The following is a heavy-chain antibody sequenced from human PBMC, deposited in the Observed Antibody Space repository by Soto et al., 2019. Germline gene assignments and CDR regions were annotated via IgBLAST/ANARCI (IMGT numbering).Heavy chain of an antibody. CDR1: GCSISNYY. CDR2: MYYNGNI. D-gene: IGHD3-16*01. Sequence: AXETLSLTCNVSGCSISNYYWTWVRQSPEKGLDWIGYMYYNGNINYNPSLKSRVTISIDTSKNQFSLTLKSVTAADTAVYYCASGGNWFDPWGQGVLVTVSS. V-gene: IGHV4-59*01. J-gene: IGHJ5*02. CDR3: ASGGNWFDP.